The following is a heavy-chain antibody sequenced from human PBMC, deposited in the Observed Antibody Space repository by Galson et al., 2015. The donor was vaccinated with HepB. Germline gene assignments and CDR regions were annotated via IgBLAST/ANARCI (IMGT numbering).Heavy chain of an antibody. V-gene: IGHV1-18*01. D-gene: IGHD6-13*01. CDR2: ISTYNGNT. CDR1: GYTFTSYG. Sequence: SVKVSCKASGYTFTSYGISWVRQAPGQGLEWMGWISTYNGNTNYAQKLQGRVTMTTDTSTSTAYMELRSLRSDDTAVYYCARDLLKTIAAAGPGGYWGQGTLVTVSS. CDR3: ARDLLKTIAAAGPGGY. J-gene: IGHJ4*02.